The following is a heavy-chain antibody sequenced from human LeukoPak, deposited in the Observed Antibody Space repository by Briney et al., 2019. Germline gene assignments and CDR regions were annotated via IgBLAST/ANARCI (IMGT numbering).Heavy chain of an antibody. CDR1: GYTSTGYY. Sequence: ASVKVSCKASGYTSTGYYMHWVRQAPGQGLERMGWINPNSGGTNYAQKFQGRVTMTRDTSISTAYMELSRLRSDDTAVYYCARLVLLWFGGEGPTSNDYWGQGTLVTVSS. CDR3: ARLVLLWFGGEGPTSNDY. V-gene: IGHV1-2*02. J-gene: IGHJ4*02. CDR2: INPNSGGT. D-gene: IGHD3-10*01.